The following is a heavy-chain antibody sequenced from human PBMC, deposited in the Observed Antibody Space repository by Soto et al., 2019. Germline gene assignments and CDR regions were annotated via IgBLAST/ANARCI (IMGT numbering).Heavy chain of an antibody. Sequence: ETLSLTCTVSGGSVSSGSYYWSCIRQPPGKGLEWIGYIYYSGSTNYNPSLKSRVTISVDTSKNQFSLKLSSVTAADTAVYYCARGSSRRPAASYFEYWGEGTLVTVSS. V-gene: IGHV4-61*01. CDR2: IYYSGST. CDR1: GGSVSSGSYY. CDR3: ARGSSRRPAASYFEY. J-gene: IGHJ4*02. D-gene: IGHD2-2*01.